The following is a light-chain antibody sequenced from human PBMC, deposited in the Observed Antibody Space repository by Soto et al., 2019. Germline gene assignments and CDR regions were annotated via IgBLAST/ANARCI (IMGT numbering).Light chain of an antibody. CDR1: QSVSSSY. V-gene: IGKV3-20*01. Sequence: VFTQSPGTLSLSPGERATLSCRASQSVSSSYLAWYQQKPGQAPRLLIYGASSRATGIPDRFSGSGSGTDFTLTISRLEPEDFAVYYCQHYGTSLYTFGQGTKVDIK. CDR3: QHYGTSLYT. J-gene: IGKJ2*01. CDR2: GAS.